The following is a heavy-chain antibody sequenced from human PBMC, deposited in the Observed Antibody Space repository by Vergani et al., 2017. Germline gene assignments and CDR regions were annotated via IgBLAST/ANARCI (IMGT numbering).Heavy chain of an antibody. V-gene: IGHV4-59*01. CDR1: GASIDSFY. CDR3: AVRPRVNLVGGEIVTKRTFDY. CDR2: VFRYGNV. J-gene: IGHJ4*02. Sequence: VLLQEPGPGLVKPSETLSLKCSVSGASIDSFYWSWLRQSPGKGLEWIGYVFRYGNVNYNPSFNFRAAIDTSNNQLSWRLSSVTAADTAMYYCAVRPRVNLVGGEIVTKRTFDYWSQGSLVTVSS. D-gene: IGHD3-10*01.